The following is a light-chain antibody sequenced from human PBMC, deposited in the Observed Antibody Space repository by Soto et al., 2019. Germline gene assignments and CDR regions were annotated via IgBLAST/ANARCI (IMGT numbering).Light chain of an antibody. V-gene: IGKV1-5*01. Sequence: DIQMTQSPSTLSASVGDRVTITCRASQSISSWLAWYQQKPGKAPKLLIYDASNLGSGVPSRFSGSGTGTEFTLTISIRQPDDFATYYCQQYNTYSGYTFGQGTKVDIK. CDR2: DAS. CDR3: QQYNTYSGYT. CDR1: QSISSW. J-gene: IGKJ2*01.